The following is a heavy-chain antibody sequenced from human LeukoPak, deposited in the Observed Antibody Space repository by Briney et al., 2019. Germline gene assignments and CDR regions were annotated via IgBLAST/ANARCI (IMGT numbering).Heavy chain of an antibody. V-gene: IGHV3-48*03. J-gene: IGHJ4*02. CDR1: GFTFSSYE. CDR2: ISSSGSTI. Sequence: GGSLRLSCAASGFTFSSYEMNWVRQAPGKGLEWVSYISSSGSTIYYADSVKGRFTTSRDNAKNSLYLQMNSLRAEDTAVYYCARGALGSGSYYYFDYWGQGTLVTVSS. CDR3: ARGALGSGSYYYFDY. D-gene: IGHD3-10*02.